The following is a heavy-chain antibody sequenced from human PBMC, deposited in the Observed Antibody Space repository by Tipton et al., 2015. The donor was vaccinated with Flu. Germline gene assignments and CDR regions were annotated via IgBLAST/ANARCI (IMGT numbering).Heavy chain of an antibody. V-gene: IGHV4-38-2*01. CDR3: ARRDYSNYVSEPKNWFDS. D-gene: IGHD4-11*01. J-gene: IGHJ5*01. CDR1: GYSIRSSNYY. Sequence: GLVKPSETLSLTCAVSGYSIRSSNYYWSWIRQPPGKGLEWIGNIFHSGNSYHNPSLKSRVTMSVETSKNQFSLKLSSVTAADTAVYYCARRDYSNYVSEPKNWFDSWGQGALVIVSS. CDR2: IFHSGNS.